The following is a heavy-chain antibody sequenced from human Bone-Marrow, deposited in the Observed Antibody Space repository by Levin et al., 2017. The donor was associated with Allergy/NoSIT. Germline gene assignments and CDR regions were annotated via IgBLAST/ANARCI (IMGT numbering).Heavy chain of an antibody. D-gene: IGHD4-23*01. CDR1: GYVFSTPS. CDR2: IDPSGGAT. Sequence: PWASVKVSCKTSGYVFSTPSLPWVRQAPRQGLEWMGLIDPSGGATTYAQNFQGRVTVTLYSSTATVYLELTNLTSEDKGIYYCTRDNRMQVGGTGWFDPWGQGTLVTVCS. CDR3: TRDNRMQVGGTGWFDP. J-gene: IGHJ5*02. V-gene: IGHV1-46*03.